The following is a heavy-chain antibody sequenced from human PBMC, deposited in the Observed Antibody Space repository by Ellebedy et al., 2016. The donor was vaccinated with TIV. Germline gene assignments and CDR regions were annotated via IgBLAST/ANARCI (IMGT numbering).Heavy chain of an antibody. Sequence: PGGSLRLSCTASGFTFGDYAMSWFRQAPGKGLEWIGRIRDKANTYRTEYAASVKGRFTISRDDSKNSLSLQMNSLKIEDTAVYFCTRAAYGHGYDYWGQGTLVTVS. CDR2: IRDKANTYRT. D-gene: IGHD5-24*01. J-gene: IGHJ4*02. CDR3: TRAAYGHGYDY. CDR1: GFTFGDYA. V-gene: IGHV3-72*01.